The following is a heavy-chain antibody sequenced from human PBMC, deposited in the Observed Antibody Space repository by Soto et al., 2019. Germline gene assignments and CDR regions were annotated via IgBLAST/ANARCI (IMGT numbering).Heavy chain of an antibody. CDR1: GFIFSNYA. J-gene: IGHJ4*02. V-gene: IGHV3-23*01. Sequence: GGSLRLSCAASGFIFSNYAMNWVRQAPGKGPEWVSVIGGDGVTAFYADSVKGRFTVSRDNAKNTIYLQMNSLRAEDTAVYYCVIGDNTPSRPFDFRGQGILVTLSS. D-gene: IGHD1-20*01. CDR3: VIGDNTPSRPFDF. CDR2: IGGDGVTA.